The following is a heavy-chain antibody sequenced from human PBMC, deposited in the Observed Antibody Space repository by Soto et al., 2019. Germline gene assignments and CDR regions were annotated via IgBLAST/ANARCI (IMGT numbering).Heavy chain of an antibody. CDR2: ISYDGSRK. V-gene: IGHV3-30*18. CDR3: AKDGREYSSSSNVDY. CDR1: GFTSSRHG. J-gene: IGHJ4*02. Sequence: PGGSLRHSCAAPGFTSSRHGIHCVRRAPGKGLEWVAVISYDGSRKYYADSVKGRFTISRDNSKNTLNLEMSSPRDEDTAVYYCAKDGREYSSSSNVDYWGQGTRVTVSS. D-gene: IGHD6-6*01.